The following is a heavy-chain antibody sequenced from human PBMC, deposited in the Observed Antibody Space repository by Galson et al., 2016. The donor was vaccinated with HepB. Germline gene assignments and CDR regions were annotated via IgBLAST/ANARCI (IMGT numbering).Heavy chain of an antibody. V-gene: IGHV3-23*01. J-gene: IGHJ4*02. CDR3: AKDQDNSGVFYFDY. CDR1: EFSFDNYA. D-gene: IGHD5-12*01. Sequence: SLRLSCAASEFSFDNYAMSWVRQAPGKGLEWVSGISGSGAKTLYAGSVRDRFTISRDNSENTLYLQMNSLRADDTAVYYCAKDQDNSGVFYFDYWGPGTLVTVSS. CDR2: ISGSGAKT.